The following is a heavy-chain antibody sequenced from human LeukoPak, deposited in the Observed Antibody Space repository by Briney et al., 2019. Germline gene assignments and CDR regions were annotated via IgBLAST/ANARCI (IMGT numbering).Heavy chain of an antibody. Sequence: AGSLSLSCAASGFTFSSYGMHWVRQAPGKGLEWVAFIRYDGSNKYYAVSVKGRFTISRDNSKNTLYLQMTSLRAEDTAVYCCGWDGSGSYTVDYWGQGTLVTVSS. J-gene: IGHJ4*02. CDR1: GFTFSSYG. V-gene: IGHV3-30*02. D-gene: IGHD3-10*01. CDR2: IRYDGSNK. CDR3: GWDGSGSYTVDY.